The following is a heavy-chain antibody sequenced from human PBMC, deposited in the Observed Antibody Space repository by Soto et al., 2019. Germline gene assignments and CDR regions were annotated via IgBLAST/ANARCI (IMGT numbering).Heavy chain of an antibody. CDR3: AREGGGTYFDY. J-gene: IGHJ4*02. CDR2: IYYSGST. Sequence: QVQLQESCPGLVKPSETLSLTCTVSGGSSSSYYWSWIRQPPGKGLEWIGYIYYSGSTNYNPSLKSRVTISVDTSKNQFSLKLSSVTAADTAVYYCAREGGGTYFDYSGQGTLVTVSS. CDR1: GGSSSSYY. V-gene: IGHV4-59*01. D-gene: IGHD1-26*01.